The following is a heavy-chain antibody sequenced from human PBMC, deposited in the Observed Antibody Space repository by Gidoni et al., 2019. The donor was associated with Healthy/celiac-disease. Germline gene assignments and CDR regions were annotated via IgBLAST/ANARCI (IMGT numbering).Heavy chain of an antibody. V-gene: IGHV1-69*06. D-gene: IGHD5-18*01. CDR3: ARGSEKTSTYRYGFDY. CDR1: GGTFSRYA. J-gene: IGHJ4*02. CDR2: IIPIFGTA. Sequence: QVQLVQSGAEVKKPGSSVKVSCKASGGTFSRYAISWVRQGPGQGLEWMGGIIPIFGTATYAQKFQGRVTITADKSTSTAYMELSSLRSEDTAVYYCARGSEKTSTYRYGFDYWGQGTLVTVSS.